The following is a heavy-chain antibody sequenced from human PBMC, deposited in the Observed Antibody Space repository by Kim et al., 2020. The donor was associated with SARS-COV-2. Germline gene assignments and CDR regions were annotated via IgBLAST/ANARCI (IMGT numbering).Heavy chain of an antibody. J-gene: IGHJ4*02. D-gene: IGHD1-26*01. V-gene: IGHV6-1*01. CDR3: ARDSSFLGLYYFDY. Sequence: AVTVKSRITIKPATSKNQFSLQLNSVTPEDTAVYYCARDSSFLGLYYFDYWGQGTLVTVSS.